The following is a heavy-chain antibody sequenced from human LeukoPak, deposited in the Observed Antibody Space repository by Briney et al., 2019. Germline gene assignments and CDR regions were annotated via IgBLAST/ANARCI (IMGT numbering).Heavy chain of an antibody. CDR3: ARARGSSSSDY. D-gene: IGHD6-6*01. Sequence: ASVKVSCKASGGTFSSYTISWVRQAPGQGLEWMGRIIPILGIANYAQKFQGRVTITADKSTSTAYMELSSLRSEDTGVYYCARARGSSSSDYWGQGTLVTVSS. CDR1: GGTFSSYT. V-gene: IGHV1-69*02. CDR2: IIPILGIA. J-gene: IGHJ4*02.